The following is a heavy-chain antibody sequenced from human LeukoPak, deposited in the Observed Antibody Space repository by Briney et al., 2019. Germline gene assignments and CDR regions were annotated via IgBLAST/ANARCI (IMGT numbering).Heavy chain of an antibody. V-gene: IGHV1-46*01. Sequence: GASVKVSCKASGYTFTSYYMHWVRQAPGQGLEWMGIINPSGGSTRYAQNFQGRVTMTRDTSINTAYMEVRRLTSDDTAVYYCARERGTLAVAGDAVDIWGQGTMVTVSS. J-gene: IGHJ3*02. CDR3: ARERGTLAVAGDAVDI. CDR2: INPSGGST. CDR1: GYTFTSYY. D-gene: IGHD6-19*01.